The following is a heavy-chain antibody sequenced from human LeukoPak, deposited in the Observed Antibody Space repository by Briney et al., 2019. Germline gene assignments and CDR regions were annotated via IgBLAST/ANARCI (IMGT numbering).Heavy chain of an antibody. CDR3: AKAYYYGSGSNYYYMDV. V-gene: IGHV5-51*01. CDR1: GYNFTSYW. CDR2: IYTGDSDT. Sequence: GGSLQISCQCSGYNFTSYWIGWGRPLPGKGLEWIGIIYTGDSDTRYSPSFQGQVTISADKSISTAYLQWSSLKASDTAMYYCAKAYYYGSGSNYYYMDVWGKGTTVTVSS. D-gene: IGHD3-10*01. J-gene: IGHJ6*03.